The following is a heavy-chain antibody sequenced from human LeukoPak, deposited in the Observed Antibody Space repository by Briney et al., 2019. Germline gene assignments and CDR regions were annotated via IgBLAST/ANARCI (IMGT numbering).Heavy chain of an antibody. CDR3: ARVVRYFDFDALDI. D-gene: IGHD3-9*01. CDR1: GGSISSYY. Sequence: KASETLSLTCTVSGGSISSYYWSWIRQPPGKGLEWIGYIYYSGSTNYNPSLKSRVTISVDTSKNQFSLKLSSVTAADTAVYYCARVVRYFDFDALDIWGQGTMVTVSS. CDR2: IYYSGST. V-gene: IGHV4-59*01. J-gene: IGHJ3*02.